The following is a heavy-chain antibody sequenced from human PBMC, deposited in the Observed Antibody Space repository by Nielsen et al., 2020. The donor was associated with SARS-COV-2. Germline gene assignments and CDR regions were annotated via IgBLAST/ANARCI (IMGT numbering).Heavy chain of an antibody. Sequence: TLSLTCTVSGGSISSGGYYWSWIRQHPGKGLEWIGYIYYSGSTYYNPSLKSRVTISVDTSKNQFSLKLSSVTAADTAVYYCARVGYSSSWYPFYFDYWGQGTLVTVSS. J-gene: IGHJ4*02. CDR1: GGSISSGGYY. V-gene: IGHV4-31*03. CDR3: ARVGYSSSWYPFYFDY. D-gene: IGHD6-13*01. CDR2: IYYSGST.